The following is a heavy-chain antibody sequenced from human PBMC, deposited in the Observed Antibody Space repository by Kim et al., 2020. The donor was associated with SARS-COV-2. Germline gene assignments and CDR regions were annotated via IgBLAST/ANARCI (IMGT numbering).Heavy chain of an antibody. V-gene: IGHV3-23*01. D-gene: IGHD1-26*01. Sequence: ADSVKGRFTISRDNSKNTLYLQMNSLRAEDTAVYYCAKVLVGAKHAFDIWGQGTMVTVSS. CDR3: AKVLVGAKHAFDI. J-gene: IGHJ3*02.